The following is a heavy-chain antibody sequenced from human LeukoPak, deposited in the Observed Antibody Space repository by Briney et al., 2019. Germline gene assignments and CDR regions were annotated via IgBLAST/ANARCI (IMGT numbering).Heavy chain of an antibody. V-gene: IGHV4-61*02. CDR1: GGSISSGSYY. Sequence: SETLSLTCTVSGGSISSGSYYWSWIRQPAGKGLEWIGRIYTSGSTNYNPSLKSRVTISVDTSKNQFSLKLSSVTAADTAVYYCARGLAAATYYFDYWGQGTLVTVSS. CDR3: ARGLAAATYYFDY. D-gene: IGHD6-13*01. CDR2: IYTSGST. J-gene: IGHJ4*02.